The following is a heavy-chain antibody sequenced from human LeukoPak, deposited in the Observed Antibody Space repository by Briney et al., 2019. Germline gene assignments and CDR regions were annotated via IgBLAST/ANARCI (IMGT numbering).Heavy chain of an antibody. CDR2: IYTSGST. J-gene: IGHJ3*02. V-gene: IGHV4-61*02. CDR3: ARVPYYYDSSGYSAFDI. Sequence: SETLSLTCTVSGGSISSGSYYWSWIRQPAGKGLEWIGRIYTSGSTNYNPSLKSRVTISVDTSKNQLSLKLSSVTAADTAVYYCARVPYYYDSSGYSAFDIWGQGTMVTVSS. D-gene: IGHD3-22*01. CDR1: GGSISSGSYY.